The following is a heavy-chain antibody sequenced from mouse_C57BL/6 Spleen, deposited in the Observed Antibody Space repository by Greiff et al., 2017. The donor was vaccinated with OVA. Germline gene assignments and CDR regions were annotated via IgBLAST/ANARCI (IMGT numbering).Heavy chain of an antibody. CDR3: ARLYGNYLDY. V-gene: IGHV5-17*01. Sequence: EVQLVESGGGLVKPGGSLKLSCAASGFTFSDYGMHWVRQAPEKGLEWVAYISSGSSTIYYADTVKGRFTITRDNAKNTLFLQMTSLRSEDTAMYYCARLYGNYLDYWGQGTTLTVSS. CDR2: ISSGSSTI. D-gene: IGHD2-1*01. CDR1: GFTFSDYG. J-gene: IGHJ2*01.